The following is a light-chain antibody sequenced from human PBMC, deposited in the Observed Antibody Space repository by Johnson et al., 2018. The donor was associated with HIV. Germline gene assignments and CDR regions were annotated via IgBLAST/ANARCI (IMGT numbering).Light chain of an antibody. V-gene: IGLV1-51*02. CDR2: ENN. J-gene: IGLJ1*01. Sequence: QSVLTQPPSVSAAPGQKVTISCSGTKSNIGNNYVSWYQQFPGTAPKLLIYENNKRPSGIPDRFSGSKSGTSATLGITGLQTGDEADYYCGTWDSSLSAGVFGTGTTVIVL. CDR3: GTWDSSLSAGV. CDR1: KSNIGNNY.